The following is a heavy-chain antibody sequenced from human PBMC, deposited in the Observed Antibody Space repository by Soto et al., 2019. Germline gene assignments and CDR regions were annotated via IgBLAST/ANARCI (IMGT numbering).Heavy chain of an antibody. Sequence: SETLSLTCTVSGGSISSGGYYWSWIRQHPGKGLEWIGYIYYSGSTYYNPSLKSRVTISVDTSKNQFSLKLSSVTAADTAVYYCARGGRRSPGMDVWGQGTTVTVLL. CDR1: GGSISSGGYY. J-gene: IGHJ6*02. CDR2: IYYSGST. V-gene: IGHV4-31*03. CDR3: ARGGRRSPGMDV.